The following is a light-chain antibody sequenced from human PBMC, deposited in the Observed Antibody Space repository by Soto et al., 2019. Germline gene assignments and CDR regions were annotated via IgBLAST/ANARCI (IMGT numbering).Light chain of an antibody. CDR3: LLYIGSGIWV. Sequence: TVVTQGPPFSVSPGGTVTLTCGLSSGSVSTSYYPSWYQQTPGQAPRTLIYNTNTRSSGVPDRFSGSILGNKAALTITGAQADDESDYYCLLYIGSGIWVFGGGTKLTVL. CDR2: NTN. V-gene: IGLV8-61*01. CDR1: SGSVSTSYY. J-gene: IGLJ3*02.